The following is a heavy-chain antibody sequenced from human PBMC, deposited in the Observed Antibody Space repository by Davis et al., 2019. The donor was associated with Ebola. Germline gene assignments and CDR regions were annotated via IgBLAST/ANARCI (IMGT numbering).Heavy chain of an antibody. CDR2: ISGSGGST. V-gene: IGHV3-23*01. Sequence: GESLKISCAASGFTFSSYAMSWVRQAPGKGLEWVSAISGSGGSTYYADSVKGRFTISRDNSKNTLYLQMNSLRAEDTAVYYCAKDQVGPKRGGIDYWGQGTLVTVSS. J-gene: IGHJ4*02. CDR3: AKDQVGPKRGGIDY. D-gene: IGHD1-26*01. CDR1: GFTFSSYA.